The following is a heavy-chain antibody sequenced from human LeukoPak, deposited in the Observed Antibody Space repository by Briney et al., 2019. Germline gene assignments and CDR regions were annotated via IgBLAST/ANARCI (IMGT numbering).Heavy chain of an antibody. CDR2: ISSSGSTI. CDR1: GFTVSSYE. Sequence: GGSLRLSCAASGFTVSSYEMNWVRQAPGKGLEWVSYISSSGSTIYYADSVKGRFTISRDNAKNTLYLQMNSLRAEDTAVYYCARAGSEDYGDYPYGYYYYMDVWGKGTTVTVSS. J-gene: IGHJ6*03. D-gene: IGHD4-17*01. CDR3: ARAGSEDYGDYPYGYYYYMDV. V-gene: IGHV3-48*03.